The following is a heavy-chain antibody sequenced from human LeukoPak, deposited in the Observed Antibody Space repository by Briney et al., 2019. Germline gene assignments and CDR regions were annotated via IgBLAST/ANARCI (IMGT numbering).Heavy chain of an antibody. V-gene: IGHV3-30*04. CDR3: ARDLPPCGMDV. CDR2: ISYVGRNK. CDR1: GFTFGSYA. J-gene: IGHJ6*02. Sequence: SGGSRTLSCAASGFTFGSYAVQWVRHAPGGGLEGVAVISYVGRNKYYADSGKGRFTISRDNSKNTLYLKMNSLRAEDTAVYYCARDLPPCGMDVWGQGTTVTVSS.